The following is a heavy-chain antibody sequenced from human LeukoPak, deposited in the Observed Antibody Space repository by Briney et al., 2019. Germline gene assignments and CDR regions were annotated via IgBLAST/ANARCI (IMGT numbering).Heavy chain of an antibody. CDR3: ARVDGDYDGYYDYGMDV. Sequence: SETLSLTCTVSGYSISSGYYWGWIRQPPREGLEWIGSIYHSGSTYYNPSIKSRVTISVDTSKNQFSLKLSSVTAADTAVYYCARVDGDYDGYYDYGMDVWGQGTTVTVSS. CDR1: GYSISSGYY. V-gene: IGHV4-38-2*02. J-gene: IGHJ6*02. CDR2: IYHSGST. D-gene: IGHD4-17*01.